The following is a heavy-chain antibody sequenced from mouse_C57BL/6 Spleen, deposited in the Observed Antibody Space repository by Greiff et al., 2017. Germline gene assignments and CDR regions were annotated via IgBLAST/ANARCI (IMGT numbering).Heavy chain of an antibody. J-gene: IGHJ2*01. CDR1: GFTFSSYA. D-gene: IGHD6-1*01. Sequence: EVQVVESGGGLVKPGGSLKLSCAASGFTFSSYAMSWVRQTPEKRLEWVATISDGGSYTYYPDNVKGRFTISRDNAKNNLYLQMSHLKSEDTAMYYCARASSLYYFDYWGQGTTLTVSS. V-gene: IGHV5-4*01. CDR3: ARASSLYYFDY. CDR2: ISDGGSYT.